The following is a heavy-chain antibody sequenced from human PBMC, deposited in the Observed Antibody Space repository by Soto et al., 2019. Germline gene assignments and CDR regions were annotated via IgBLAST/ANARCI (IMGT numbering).Heavy chain of an antibody. CDR3: ATTMTTRMGLSF. D-gene: IGHD4-4*01. CDR1: GYTLTELS. J-gene: IGHJ4*02. CDR2: FDPEDGET. Sequence: ASVKVSCKVSGYTLTELSMHWVRQAPGKGLEWMGGFDPEDGETIYAQKFQGRVTMTEDTSTDTAYMELSSLRSEDTAVYYCATTMTTRMGLSFWGQGTLVTVSA. V-gene: IGHV1-24*01.